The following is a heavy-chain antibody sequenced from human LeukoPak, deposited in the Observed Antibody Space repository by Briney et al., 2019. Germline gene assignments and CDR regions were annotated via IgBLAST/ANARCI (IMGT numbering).Heavy chain of an antibody. CDR3: ARDVVRSIAAAGTWGWFDP. Sequence: GGSLRLSCAASGFTFSSYSMNWVRQAPRKGLEWVSSISSSSSYIYYADSVKGRFTISRDNAKNSLYLQMNSLRAEDTAVYYCARDVVRSIAAAGTWGWFDPRGQGTLVTVSS. D-gene: IGHD6-13*01. V-gene: IGHV3-21*01. CDR2: ISSSSSYI. CDR1: GFTFSSYS. J-gene: IGHJ5*02.